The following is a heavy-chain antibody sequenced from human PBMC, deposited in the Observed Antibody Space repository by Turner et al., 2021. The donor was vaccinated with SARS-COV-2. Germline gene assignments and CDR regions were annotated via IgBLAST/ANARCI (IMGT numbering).Heavy chain of an antibody. CDR1: GFIFSTYG. D-gene: IGHD5-12*01. CDR3: AKARDGYNYFDY. Sequence: QVQLVESGGGVVQPGRSLRLSCAASGFIFSTYGMHWVRQAPGKGLEWVAVISYDGSNKYYADSVKGRFTISRDKSKNTLYLQMNSLRAEDTAVYYCAKARDGYNYFDYWGQGTLVTVSS. V-gene: IGHV3-30*18. CDR2: ISYDGSNK. J-gene: IGHJ4*02.